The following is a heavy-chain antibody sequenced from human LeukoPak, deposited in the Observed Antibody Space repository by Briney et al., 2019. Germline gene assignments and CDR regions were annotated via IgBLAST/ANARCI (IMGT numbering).Heavy chain of an antibody. J-gene: IGHJ4*02. V-gene: IGHV1-8*03. CDR2: MNPNSGNT. CDR1: GYTFTSYD. Sequence: ASVKVSCKASGYTFTSYDINWVRQATGQGLEWMGWMNPNSGNTGYAQKFQGRVTITRNTSISTAYMELSSLRSEDTAVYYCARSSAKTYYDFWSGDENFDYWGQGTPVTVSS. D-gene: IGHD3-3*01. CDR3: ARSSAKTYYDFWSGDENFDY.